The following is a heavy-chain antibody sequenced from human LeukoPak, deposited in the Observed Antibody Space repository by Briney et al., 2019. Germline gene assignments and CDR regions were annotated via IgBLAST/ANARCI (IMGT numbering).Heavy chain of an antibody. V-gene: IGHV1-2*02. CDR3: ARDEYYYGSGSYKY. CDR2: INPSSGGT. J-gene: IGHJ4*02. CDR1: GYTFTGYY. Sequence: ASVKVSCKASGYTFTGYYMHWVRQAPGQGLEWMGWINPSSGGTNYAQKFQGRVTMTRDTSISTAYMELSRLRSDDTAVYYCARDEYYYGSGSYKYWGQGTLVTVSS. D-gene: IGHD3-10*01.